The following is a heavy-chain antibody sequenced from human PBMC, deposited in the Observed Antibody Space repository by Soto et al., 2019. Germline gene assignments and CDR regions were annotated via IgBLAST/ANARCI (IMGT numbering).Heavy chain of an antibody. J-gene: IGHJ4*02. CDR1: GFTFSTSG. CDR2: ISRDGSVK. Sequence: QVQVVESGGGVVQPGTSLRLSCVASGFTFSTSGMHWVRQAPGKGLEWVAVISRDGSVKYYADSVKGRFTISRDTSKNTLYLQMISLRAEDTAVYYCAGEIASGYWGQGTLVAVSS. CDR3: AGEIASGY. V-gene: IGHV3-30*03. D-gene: IGHD2-21*01.